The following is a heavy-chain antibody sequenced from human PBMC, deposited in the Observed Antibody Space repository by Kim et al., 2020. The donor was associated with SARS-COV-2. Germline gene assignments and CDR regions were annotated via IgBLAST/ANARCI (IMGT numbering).Heavy chain of an antibody. V-gene: IGHV3-11*04. J-gene: IGHJ4*02. Sequence: GSVKGRFTISRDNAKNSLYLQMNSLRAEDTAVYYCARDPSLYGSGSYYPYWGQGTLVTVSS. D-gene: IGHD3-10*01. CDR3: ARDPSLYGSGSYYPY.